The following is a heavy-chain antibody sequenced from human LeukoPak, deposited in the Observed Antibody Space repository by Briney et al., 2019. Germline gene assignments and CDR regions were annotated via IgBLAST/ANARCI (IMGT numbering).Heavy chain of an antibody. CDR1: GGSISSYY. V-gene: IGHV4-4*07. CDR3: ARERTSYYYYYMDV. CDR2: IFTSGST. J-gene: IGHJ6*03. Sequence: SETLSLTCTVSGGSISSYYWSWIRQPAGKGLEWIGRIFTSGSTNYNPSLKGRVTISVDKSKNQFSLKLSSVTAADTAVYYCARERTSYYYYYMDVWGKGTTVTVSS.